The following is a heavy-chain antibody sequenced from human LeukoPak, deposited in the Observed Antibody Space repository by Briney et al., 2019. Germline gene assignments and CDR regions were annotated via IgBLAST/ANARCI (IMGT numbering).Heavy chain of an antibody. V-gene: IGHV3-48*03. CDR2: ISRSGSTI. J-gene: IGHJ6*03. Sequence: GGSLRLSCAASGFTFSSYEMNWVRQAPGKGLEWVSYISRSGSTIYYADSVKGRFTISRDNAKNSLYLQMNSLRAEDTAVYYCARGPYASGTYGRRGWVHYMDVWGKGTTVTISS. D-gene: IGHD3-10*01. CDR1: GFTFSSYE. CDR3: ARGPYASGTYGRRGWVHYMDV.